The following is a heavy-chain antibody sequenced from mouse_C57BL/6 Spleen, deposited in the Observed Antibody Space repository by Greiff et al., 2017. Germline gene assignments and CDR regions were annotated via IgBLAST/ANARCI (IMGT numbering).Heavy chain of an antibody. D-gene: IGHD1-1*01. CDR2: IDPSASYT. CDR1: GYTFTSCW. Sequence: QVQLQQPGAELVKPGASVKLSCKASGYTFTSCWMQWVKQRPGQGLEWIGEIDPSASYTNYNQKFKGKATLPVDTSSSTAYMQLSSLTSEDSAVYYCARTTVYGSSGAMDYWGQGTSVTVSS. CDR3: ARTTVYGSSGAMDY. V-gene: IGHV1-50*01. J-gene: IGHJ4*01.